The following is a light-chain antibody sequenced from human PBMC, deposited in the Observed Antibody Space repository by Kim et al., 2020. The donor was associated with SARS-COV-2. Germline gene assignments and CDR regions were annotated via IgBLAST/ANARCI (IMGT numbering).Light chain of an antibody. CDR2: GKN. Sequence: SSELTQDSAVSVALGQTVRITCQGDSLRRYYASWYQQKPGQAPVLVIYGKNNRPSGIPDRFSGSSSGNTASSTITTAQAEEEADYYCKSRDSSGKVVFGGGTQLTVL. J-gene: IGLJ2*01. CDR1: SLRRYY. V-gene: IGLV3-19*01. CDR3: KSRDSSGKVV.